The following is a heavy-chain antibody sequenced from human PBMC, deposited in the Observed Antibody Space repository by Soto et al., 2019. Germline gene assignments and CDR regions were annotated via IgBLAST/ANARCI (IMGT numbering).Heavy chain of an antibody. Sequence: GGSLSLSCATSGFILSDCAMNWVRQAPGKGLEWVSYISGSGGIIDYADSVKGRFTISRDNSKNTLYLQMNSLRAEDTAVYYCAKEERTGTTVGFDYWGQGTLVTVSS. V-gene: IGHV3-23*01. CDR2: ISGSGGII. CDR3: AKEERTGTTVGFDY. CDR1: GFILSDCA. J-gene: IGHJ4*02. D-gene: IGHD1-7*01.